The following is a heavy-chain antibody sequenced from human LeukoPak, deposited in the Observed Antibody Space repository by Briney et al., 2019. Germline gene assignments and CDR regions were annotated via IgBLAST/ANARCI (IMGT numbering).Heavy chain of an antibody. CDR1: GFTFSSYG. D-gene: IGHD1-1*01. V-gene: IGHV3-33*01. Sequence: GGSLRLSCAASGFTFSSYGMHWVRQAPGKGLEWVAVTRFDGSIKQYADSVKGRFTISRDDSKNTLYLQMNFLKSEDTAVYYCARWGGTRQYYFDYWSQGTLVTVSS. CDR2: TRFDGSIK. CDR3: ARWGGTRQYYFDY. J-gene: IGHJ4*02.